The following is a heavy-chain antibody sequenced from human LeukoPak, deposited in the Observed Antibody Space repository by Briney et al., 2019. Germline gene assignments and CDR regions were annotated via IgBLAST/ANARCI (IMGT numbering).Heavy chain of an antibody. CDR3: ARRIAAQRLLYYYGMDV. D-gene: IGHD6-6*01. Sequence: SETLSLTCAVYGGSFSGYYWSWIRQPPGKGLEWIGEINHSGSTNYNPSLKSRVTISVDTSKNQFSLKLSSVTAADTAVYYCARRIAAQRLLYYYGMDVWGQGTTVTVSS. J-gene: IGHJ6*02. V-gene: IGHV4-34*01. CDR1: GGSFSGYY. CDR2: INHSGST.